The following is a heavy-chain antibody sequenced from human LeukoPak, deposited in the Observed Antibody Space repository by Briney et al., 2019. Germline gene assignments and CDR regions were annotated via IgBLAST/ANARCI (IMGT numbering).Heavy chain of an antibody. CDR2: IIPMFGTT. D-gene: IGHD6-13*01. CDR3: ATGGDSSSWSPFGY. CDR1: GYTFTGYY. Sequence: SVKVSCKASGYTFTGYYMHWVRQAPGQGLEWMGRIIPMFGTTNYAQKFQGRVTITTDESTSTVYMELSSLTSEDTAVYYCATGGDSSSWSPFGYWGQGTLVTVSS. V-gene: IGHV1-69*05. J-gene: IGHJ4*02.